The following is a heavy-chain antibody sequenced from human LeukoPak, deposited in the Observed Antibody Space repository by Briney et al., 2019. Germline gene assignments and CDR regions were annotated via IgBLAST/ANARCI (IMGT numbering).Heavy chain of an antibody. CDR3: ARLPDYYDSSGYYLDY. CDR1: GFTFSSYS. CDR2: ISSSSSYI. J-gene: IGHJ4*02. D-gene: IGHD3-22*01. Sequence: GGSLRLSCAASGFTFSSYSMNWVRQAPGKGPEWVSSISSSSSYIYYADSVKGRFTISRDNAKNSLYLQMNSLRAEDTAVYYCARLPDYYDSSGYYLDYWGQGTLVTVSS. V-gene: IGHV3-21*01.